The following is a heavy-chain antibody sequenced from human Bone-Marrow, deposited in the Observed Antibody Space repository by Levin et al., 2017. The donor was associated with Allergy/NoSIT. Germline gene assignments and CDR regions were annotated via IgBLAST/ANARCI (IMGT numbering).Heavy chain of an antibody. V-gene: IGHV3-48*03. CDR2: ISSSGSTI. J-gene: IGHJ4*02. CDR3: ARDNGLKSGAEFDY. CDR1: GFTFSSYE. D-gene: IGHD1-14*01. Sequence: GGSLRLSCAASGFTFSSYEMNWVRQAPGKGLEWVSYISSSGSTIYYADSVKGRFTISRDNAKNSLYLQMNSLRAEDTAVYYCARDNGLKSGAEFDYWGQGTLVTVSS.